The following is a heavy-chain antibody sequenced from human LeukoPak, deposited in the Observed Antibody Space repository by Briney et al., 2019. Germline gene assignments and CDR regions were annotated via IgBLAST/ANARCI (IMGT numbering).Heavy chain of an antibody. D-gene: IGHD3-10*01. Sequence: SETLSLTCTVSGGSLSSYSWSWVRQPPGRGLEWIGYIYYSGRTTYNPSLKSRLTISPDTSKNQFSLNLRSVTAADTAVYYCAGDYGSGSYRFDYWGQGTLVTVSS. J-gene: IGHJ4*02. CDR1: GGSLSSYS. V-gene: IGHV4-59*12. CDR2: IYYSGRT. CDR3: AGDYGSGSYRFDY.